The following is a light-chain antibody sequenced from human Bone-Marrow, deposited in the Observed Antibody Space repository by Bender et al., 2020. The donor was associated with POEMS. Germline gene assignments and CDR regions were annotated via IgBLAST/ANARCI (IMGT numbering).Light chain of an antibody. CDR2: EVS. V-gene: IGLV2-23*02. CDR1: STDVGSYNL. CDR3: CAYAGSRTFVL. J-gene: IGLJ3*02. Sequence: QSALTQPASVSGSPGQSITISCTGSSTDVGSYNLVSWYQQHPGTAPKLLPYEVSKRPSGISDRFSGSKSGSTAALTIAGLQAEDEGDYYCCAYAGSRTFVLFGGGTKLTVL.